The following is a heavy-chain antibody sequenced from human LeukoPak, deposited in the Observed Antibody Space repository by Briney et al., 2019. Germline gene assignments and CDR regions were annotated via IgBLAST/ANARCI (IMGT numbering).Heavy chain of an antibody. J-gene: IGHJ4*02. CDR3: ARVNSIRTIFGVVIGWDY. D-gene: IGHD3-3*01. CDR1: GYTFTGYY. Sequence: ASVKVSCKASGYTFTGYYMHWVRQAPGQGLEWMGWINPNSGGTNYAQKVQGRVTMTRDTSISTAYMELSRLRSDDTAVYYCARVNSIRTIFGVVIGWDYWGQGTLVTVSS. CDR2: INPNSGGT. V-gene: IGHV1-2*02.